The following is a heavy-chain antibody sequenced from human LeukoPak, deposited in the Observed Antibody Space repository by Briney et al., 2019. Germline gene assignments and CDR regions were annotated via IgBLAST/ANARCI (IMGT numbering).Heavy chain of an antibody. D-gene: IGHD6-6*01. Sequence: GGSLRLSCAASGFTFDDYGMSWVRQVPGKGLEWVSGINWKGGSTVYADSVKGRFAISRDNAKNSLYLEMNSLRAEDTALYHCARRPYSSSSHYFDYWGQGTLATVSS. CDR3: ARRPYSSSSHYFDY. J-gene: IGHJ4*02. CDR1: GFTFDDYG. CDR2: INWKGGST. V-gene: IGHV3-20*01.